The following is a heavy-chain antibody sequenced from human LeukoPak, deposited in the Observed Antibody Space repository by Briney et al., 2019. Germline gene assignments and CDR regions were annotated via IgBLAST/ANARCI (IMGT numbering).Heavy chain of an antibody. D-gene: IGHD3-22*01. CDR3: ASGGTAVVMALTYYFDT. J-gene: IGHJ4*02. CDR2: IYHTGST. CDR1: GYSISSGYY. V-gene: IGHV4-38-2*01. Sequence: SETLSLTCAVSGYSISSGYYWGWIRQPPGKGLEWIGSIYHTGSTYYNPSHQSRVTISLDSPKNQFSLKLTSVTAADTAVYYCASGGTAVVMALTYYFDTWGQGTPVTVSS.